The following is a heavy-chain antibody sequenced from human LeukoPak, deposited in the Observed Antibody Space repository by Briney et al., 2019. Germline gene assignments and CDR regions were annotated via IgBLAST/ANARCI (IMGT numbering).Heavy chain of an antibody. J-gene: IGHJ4*02. Sequence: SETLSLTCTVSGGCISNYYWSWIRQPAGKGLECIGRIYTSGTTHYNPSLKSRVTMSVDTSKNQFSLNLGSVTAADTAVYYCARFSSIAAAFDYWGLGTLVTVSS. CDR3: ARFSSIAAAFDY. CDR1: GGCISNYY. CDR2: IYTSGTT. D-gene: IGHD6-13*01. V-gene: IGHV4-4*07.